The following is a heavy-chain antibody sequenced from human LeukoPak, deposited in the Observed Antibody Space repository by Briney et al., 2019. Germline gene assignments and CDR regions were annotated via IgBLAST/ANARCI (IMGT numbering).Heavy chain of an antibody. Sequence: ASVKVSCKASGYTFTSYDINWERQDTGQGLEWMGWMNPNSGNTGYAQKFQGRVTITRNTSISTAYMELSSLRSEDTAVYYCARGVSQGLDYWGQGTLVTVSS. V-gene: IGHV1-8*03. D-gene: IGHD6-19*01. CDR3: ARGVSQGLDY. CDR1: GYTFTSYD. CDR2: MNPNSGNT. J-gene: IGHJ4*02.